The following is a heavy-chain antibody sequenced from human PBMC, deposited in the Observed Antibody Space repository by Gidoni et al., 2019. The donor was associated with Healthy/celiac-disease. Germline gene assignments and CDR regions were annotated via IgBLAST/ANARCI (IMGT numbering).Heavy chain of an antibody. Sequence: EVQLVESGGGLVQPGGSLRLSCAASGFTVSSNYMSWVRQAPGKGLEWVSFIYSGGSTYYADSVKGRFTISRDNSKNTLYLQMNSLRAEDTAVYYCASSVGIAASYYGMDVWGQGTTVTVSS. J-gene: IGHJ6*02. D-gene: IGHD6-13*01. CDR1: GFTVSSNY. V-gene: IGHV3-66*02. CDR2: IYSGGST. CDR3: ASSVGIAASYYGMDV.